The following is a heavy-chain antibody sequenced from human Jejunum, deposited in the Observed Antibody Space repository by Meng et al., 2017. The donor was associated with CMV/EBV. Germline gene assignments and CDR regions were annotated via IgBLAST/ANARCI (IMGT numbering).Heavy chain of an antibody. D-gene: IGHD6-13*01. V-gene: IGHV3-53*01. J-gene: IGHJ4*02. Sequence: SCAASGFTFSSYEMNWVRQAPGKGLGWVSIIYSDGTTYYADSVKGRFTISRDKSKNTLDLQMNSLRAEDMAVYYCAYSSSWAHFDYWGQGTLVTVSS. CDR3: AYSSSWAHFDY. CDR1: GFTFSSYE. CDR2: IYSDGTT.